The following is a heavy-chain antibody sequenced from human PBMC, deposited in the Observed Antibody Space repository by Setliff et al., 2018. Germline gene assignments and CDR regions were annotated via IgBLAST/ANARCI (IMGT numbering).Heavy chain of an antibody. J-gene: IGHJ5*02. CDR1: GYIFSSYG. V-gene: IGHV1-18*01. CDR2: ISSYNTDIT. Sequence: GASVKVSCKASGYIFSSYGISWVRQAPGQGLQWMGWISSYNTDITNYAERFQGRITMTTDTSTSAAYMELRGLRSDDTAVYYCARINFYDSTAYYYAPHHWGQGTLVTVSS. CDR3: ARINFYDSTAYYYAPHH. D-gene: IGHD3-22*01.